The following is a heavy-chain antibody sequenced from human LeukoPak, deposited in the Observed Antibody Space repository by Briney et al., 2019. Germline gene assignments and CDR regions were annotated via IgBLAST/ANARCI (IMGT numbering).Heavy chain of an antibody. CDR2: IDSYGST. D-gene: IGHD3-16*01. J-gene: IGHJ4*02. Sequence: GGSLRLSCAASGLTFRSYWMHWVRQAPGKGLVWVSRIDSYGSTNYADSVRGRFTASRDNSKNTMYLEMTDMTTEDVGLYFCATAAEVIGFFDIWGQGTLVTVSS. CDR3: ATAAEVIGFFDI. CDR1: GLTFRSYW. V-gene: IGHV3-74*01.